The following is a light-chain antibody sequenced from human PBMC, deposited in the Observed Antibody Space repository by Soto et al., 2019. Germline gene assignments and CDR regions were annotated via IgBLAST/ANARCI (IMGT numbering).Light chain of an antibody. CDR2: AAT. V-gene: IGKV1-39*01. Sequence: DIPMTQSPSSLSASVGDRVTITCRASQTISRYIYWYQQKPGKAPNLLIYAATTLQSGVPSRFSGSGSGTEFTLTITSLQPDDFATYYCQQSYSTPTFGQGTKVEIK. J-gene: IGKJ1*01. CDR3: QQSYSTPT. CDR1: QTISRY.